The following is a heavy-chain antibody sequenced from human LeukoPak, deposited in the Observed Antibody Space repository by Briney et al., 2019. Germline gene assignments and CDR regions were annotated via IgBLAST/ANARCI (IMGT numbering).Heavy chain of an antibody. D-gene: IGHD1-26*01. V-gene: IGHV3-21*01. CDR2: ISSSSSYI. Sequence: PGGSLRLSCAASGFTFRSYSMNWVRQAPGKGLEWVSSISSSSSYIYYADSVKGRFTISRDNAKNTLYLQMNSLRAEDTAVYYCARALFRRVGATGYFDYWGQGTLVTVSS. J-gene: IGHJ4*02. CDR3: ARALFRRVGATGYFDY. CDR1: GFTFRSYS.